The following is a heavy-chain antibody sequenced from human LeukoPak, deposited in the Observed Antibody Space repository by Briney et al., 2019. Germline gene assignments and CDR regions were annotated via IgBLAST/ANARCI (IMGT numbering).Heavy chain of an antibody. CDR3: AKDLLGSSAPRYYYYYGMDV. CDR2: ISGSGGST. D-gene: IGHD6-19*01. J-gene: IGHJ6*02. CDR1: GFTFSSYA. V-gene: IGHV3-23*01. Sequence: GGPLRLSCAASGFTFSSYAMSWVRQAPGKGLEWVSAISGSGGSTYYADSVKGRFTISRDNSKNTLYLQMNSLRAEDTAVYYCAKDLLGSSAPRYYYYYGMDVWGQGTTVTVSS.